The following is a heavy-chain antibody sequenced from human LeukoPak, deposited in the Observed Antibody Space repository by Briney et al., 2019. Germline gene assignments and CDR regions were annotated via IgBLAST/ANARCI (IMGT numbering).Heavy chain of an antibody. Sequence: GGSLRLSCAASGFTFSSYGMHWVRQAPGKGLEWVAFIRYDGSNKYYADSVKGRFTISRDNSKNTLYLQMNSLSAEDTAVYYCAKPTPRITIFGVVPDYYMDVWGKGTTVTVSS. V-gene: IGHV3-30*02. J-gene: IGHJ6*03. D-gene: IGHD3-3*01. CDR2: IRYDGSNK. CDR3: AKPTPRITIFGVVPDYYMDV. CDR1: GFTFSSYG.